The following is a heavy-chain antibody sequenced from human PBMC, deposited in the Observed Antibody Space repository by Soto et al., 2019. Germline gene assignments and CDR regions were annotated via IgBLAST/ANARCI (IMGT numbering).Heavy chain of an antibody. D-gene: IGHD1-26*01. Sequence: GGALRVSCVVSGFIFSSSAMNWVRQAPGKGLEWVSTISGSGVSKYYADSVKGRFTISRDNSNNTVSLQMNSLRAEDAAVYYCAKDRSPGATTWNVYWGQGTLVTVSS. CDR3: AKDRSPGATTWNVY. J-gene: IGHJ4*02. V-gene: IGHV3-23*01. CDR1: GFIFSSSA. CDR2: ISGSGVSK.